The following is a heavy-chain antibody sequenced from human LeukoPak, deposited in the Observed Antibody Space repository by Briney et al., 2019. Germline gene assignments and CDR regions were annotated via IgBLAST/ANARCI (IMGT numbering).Heavy chain of an antibody. CDR3: ARGSSGWEVFDY. J-gene: IGHJ4*02. V-gene: IGHV3-21*01. Sequence: PGGSLRLSCAASGFTFSSYGMNWVRQAPGKGLEWVSSVSASSTYIYYADSLRGRFTISRDNAKNSLFLLMDSLRAEDTAVYYCARGSSGWEVFDYWGQGALVTVSS. CDR1: GFTFSSYG. D-gene: IGHD6-19*01. CDR2: VSASSTYI.